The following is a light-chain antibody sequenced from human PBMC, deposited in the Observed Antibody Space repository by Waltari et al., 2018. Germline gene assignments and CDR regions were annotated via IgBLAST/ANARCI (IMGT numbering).Light chain of an antibody. CDR2: EVN. CDR3: CSYAGSSTDV. Sequence: QSALTQPASVSGSPGPSITIPCTGANRAVGRYNLVSWYLQHPGKAPKLVIYEVNRRASGVSHRFSGSKSGNTASLTISGLQTEDEADYFCCSYAGSSTDVFGTGTKVTVL. CDR1: NRAVGRYNL. V-gene: IGLV2-23*02. J-gene: IGLJ1*01.